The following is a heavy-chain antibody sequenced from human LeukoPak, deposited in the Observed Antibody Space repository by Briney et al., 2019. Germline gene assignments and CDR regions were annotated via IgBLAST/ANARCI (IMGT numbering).Heavy chain of an antibody. V-gene: IGHV3-30-3*01. Sequence: GGSLRLSCAASGFTFSSYAMHWVRQAPGKGLEWVAVISYDGSNKYYADSVKGQFTISRDNSKNTLYLQMNSLRAEDTAVYYCARDYYDSSGYSVDHDYWGQGTLVTVSS. CDR1: GFTFSSYA. D-gene: IGHD3-22*01. CDR3: ARDYYDSSGYSVDHDY. CDR2: ISYDGSNK. J-gene: IGHJ4*02.